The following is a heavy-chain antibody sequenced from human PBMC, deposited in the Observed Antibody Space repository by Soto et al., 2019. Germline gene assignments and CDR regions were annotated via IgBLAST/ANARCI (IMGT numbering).Heavy chain of an antibody. V-gene: IGHV4-30-2*01. CDR1: GGSISSGGYS. J-gene: IGHJ5*02. CDR3: ASVPSP. Sequence: QLQLQESGSGLVKPSQTLSLTCAVSGGSISSGGYSWSWIRQPPGKGLEWIGYIYHSRSTYHNPSPKSRVTISVDRSKNQFFLKLSSVTGACKAVYCCASVPSPWGQGTLVTVSS. CDR2: IYHSRST.